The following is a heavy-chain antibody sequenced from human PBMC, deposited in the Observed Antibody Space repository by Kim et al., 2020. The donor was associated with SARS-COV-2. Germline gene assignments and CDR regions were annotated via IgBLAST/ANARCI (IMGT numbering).Heavy chain of an antibody. J-gene: IGHJ4*01. CDR3: ARRYFDQYFFDY. V-gene: IGHV3-7*01. Sequence: GGSLRLSCAASGFTFNTYWMTWVHQAQGKGLEWVANIKHDGSEKYYLDSVSGRFTISRDNAQNSLYLQMNTLRAEDTAVYYCARRYFDQYFFDYWGHGALVTVSS. D-gene: IGHD3-9*01. CDR1: GFTFNTYW. CDR2: IKHDGSEK.